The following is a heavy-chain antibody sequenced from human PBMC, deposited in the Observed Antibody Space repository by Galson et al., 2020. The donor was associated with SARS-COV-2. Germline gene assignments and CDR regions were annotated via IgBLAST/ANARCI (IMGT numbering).Heavy chain of an antibody. CDR3: ARDWDDFWSGYYYFDY. CDR2: IKQDGSEK. CDR1: GFTFSSYW. D-gene: IGHD3-3*01. J-gene: IGHJ4*02. Sequence: TGGSLRLSCAASGFTFSSYWMSWVRQALGKGLEWVANIKQDGSEKYYVDSVKGRFTISRDNAKNSLYLQMNSLRAEDTAVYYCARDWDDFWSGYYYFDYWGQGTLVTVSS. V-gene: IGHV3-7*05.